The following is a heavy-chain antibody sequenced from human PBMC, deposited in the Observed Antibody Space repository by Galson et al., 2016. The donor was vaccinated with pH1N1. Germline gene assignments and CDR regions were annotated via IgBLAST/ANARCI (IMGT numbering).Heavy chain of an antibody. CDR1: GYSFSSYA. CDR3: VRDGIIDCHGSSCFDY. Sequence: VKVSCKASGYSFSSYAINWVRQAPGQGLEWVGWISTNTGNPTYAQGFTGRFVFSLDTSVSAAYLQISGLKAEDTAVYYCVRDGIIDCHGSSCFDYWGQGTLVTVSS. D-gene: IGHD2-2*01. J-gene: IGHJ4*01. V-gene: IGHV7-4-1*02. CDR2: ISTNTGNP.